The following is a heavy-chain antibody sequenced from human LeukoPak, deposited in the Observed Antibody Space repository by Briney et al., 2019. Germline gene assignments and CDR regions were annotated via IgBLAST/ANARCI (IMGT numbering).Heavy chain of an antibody. CDR1: GFTFSSYA. CDR2: ISYDGSNK. J-gene: IGHJ4*02. Sequence: GGSLRLSCAASGFTFSSYAMHWVRQAPGKGLEWVAVISYDGSNKYYADSVKGRFTISRDNSKNTLYLQMNSLRVEDTAVYYCVRDFRSADYWGQGTLVTVSS. V-gene: IGHV3-30-3*01. CDR3: VRDFRSADY.